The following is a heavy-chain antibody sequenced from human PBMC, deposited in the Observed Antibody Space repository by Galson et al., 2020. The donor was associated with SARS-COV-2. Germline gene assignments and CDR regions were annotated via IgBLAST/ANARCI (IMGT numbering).Heavy chain of an antibody. CDR2: IYYSGST. CDR3: ARGGSYYDILTGYYHFDY. CDR1: GGSISSYY. Sequence: ETSETLSLTCTVSGGSISSYYWSWIRQPPGKGLEWIGYIYYSGSTNYNPSLKSRVTISVDTSKNQFSLKLSSVTAADTAVYYCARGGSYYDILTGYYHFDYWGQGTLVTVSS. D-gene: IGHD3-9*01. J-gene: IGHJ4*02. V-gene: IGHV4-59*01.